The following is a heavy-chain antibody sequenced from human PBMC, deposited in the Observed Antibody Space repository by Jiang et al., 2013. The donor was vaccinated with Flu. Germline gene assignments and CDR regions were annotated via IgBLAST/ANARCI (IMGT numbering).Heavy chain of an antibody. CDR1: GFTFSSYA. V-gene: IGHV3-30-3*01. CDR3: ARDGDTAMVRGMDY. J-gene: IGHJ4*02. D-gene: IGHD5-18*01. Sequence: GFTFSSYAMHWVRQAPGKGLEWVAVISYDGSNKYYADSVKGRFTISRDNSKNTLYLQMNSLRAEDTAVYYCARDGDTAMVRGMDYWGQGTLVTVSS. CDR2: ISYDGSNK.